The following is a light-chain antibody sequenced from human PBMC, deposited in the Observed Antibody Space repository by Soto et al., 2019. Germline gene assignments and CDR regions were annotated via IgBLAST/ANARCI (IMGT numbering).Light chain of an antibody. CDR1: QSVSSY. CDR3: QQRSNWPPWT. CDR2: DAS. V-gene: IGKV3-11*01. J-gene: IGKJ1*01. Sequence: EIVLTQSPATLSLSPGERATLSCRASQSVSSYLAWYQQKPGQAPRLLIYDASNRATGIPARFSGSGSGTEFPLPISSLEPEDFAVYYCQQRSNWPPWTFGQGTKVEIK.